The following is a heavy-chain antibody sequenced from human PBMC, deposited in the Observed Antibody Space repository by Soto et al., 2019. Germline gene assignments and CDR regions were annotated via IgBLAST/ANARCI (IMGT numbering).Heavy chain of an antibody. D-gene: IGHD3-10*01. CDR2: IYHTGNT. CDR1: GYSISSGYF. J-gene: IGHJ6*02. V-gene: IGHV4-38-2*01. CDR3: ARRGLTPAMGYYYYGMDV. Sequence: PSETLSLTCAVSGYSISSGYFWGWIRQPPGKGLEYIGIIYHTGNTDYNPSLKSRVTVSVDTSKNQFSLKLSSVTAADTAVYYCARRGLTPAMGYYYYGMDVWGQGTTVTVSS.